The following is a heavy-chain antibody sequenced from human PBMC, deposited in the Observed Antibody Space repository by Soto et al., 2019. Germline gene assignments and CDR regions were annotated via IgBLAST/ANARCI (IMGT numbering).Heavy chain of an antibody. D-gene: IGHD3-10*01. Sequence: PSETLSLTCSVSGYSISSGYYGGWVRQAPGKGLEWLGSVYHNGIMFHNPSFQSRVTISVDTSKNQFSLNLRSVTAADTAVYYCAALCFGELAFNYWGHGILVTVPS. J-gene: IGHJ4*01. CDR2: VYHNGIM. CDR1: GYSISSGYY. V-gene: IGHV4-38-2*02. CDR3: AALCFGELAFNY.